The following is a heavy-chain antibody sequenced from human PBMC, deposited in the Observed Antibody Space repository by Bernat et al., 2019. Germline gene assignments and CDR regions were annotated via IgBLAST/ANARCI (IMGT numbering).Heavy chain of an antibody. CDR3: ARDLESSSYGMDV. Sequence: QVQLVESGGGVVQPGRSLRLSCAASGFTFSYYAFHWVRQAPGKGLEWVAVVSYDGSDRYYADSVKGRFTISRDNSKNTLYLQMNSLRSEDTAVYYCARDLESSSYGMDVWGQGTTVTVSS. J-gene: IGHJ6*02. CDR2: VSYDGSDR. D-gene: IGHD6-6*01. V-gene: IGHV3-30-3*01. CDR1: GFTFSYYA.